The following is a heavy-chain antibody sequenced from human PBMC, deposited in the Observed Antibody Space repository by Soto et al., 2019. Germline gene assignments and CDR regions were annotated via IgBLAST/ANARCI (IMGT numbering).Heavy chain of an antibody. CDR2: ISGSGGST. J-gene: IGHJ4*02. CDR1: GFTFSSYA. D-gene: IGHD6-13*01. V-gene: IGHV3-23*01. Sequence: GGSLRLSCAASGFTFSSYAMSWVRQAPGKGLEWVSAISGSGGSTYYADSVKGRFTISRDNSKNTLYLQMNSLRAEDTAVYYCAKDTGGRQQLTEFDYWGQGTLVTVSS. CDR3: AKDTGGRQQLTEFDY.